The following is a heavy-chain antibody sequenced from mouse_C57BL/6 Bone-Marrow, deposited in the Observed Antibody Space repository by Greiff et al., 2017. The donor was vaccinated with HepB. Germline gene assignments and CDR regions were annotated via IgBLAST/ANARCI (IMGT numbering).Heavy chain of an antibody. V-gene: IGHV1-69*01. CDR2: IDPSDSYT. CDR1: GYTFTSYW. Sequence: VKLQQPGAELVMPGASVKLSCKASGYTFTSYWMHWVKQRPGQGLEWIGEIDPSDSYTNYNQKFKGKSTLTVDKSSSTAYMQLSSLTSEDSAVYYCARSTMVTTRAWFAYWGQGTLVTVSA. D-gene: IGHD2-2*01. J-gene: IGHJ3*01. CDR3: ARSTMVTTRAWFAY.